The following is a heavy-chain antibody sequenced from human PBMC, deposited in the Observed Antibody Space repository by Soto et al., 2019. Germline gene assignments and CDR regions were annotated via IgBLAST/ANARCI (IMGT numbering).Heavy chain of an antibody. CDR2: ISGSGGST. D-gene: IGHD1-26*01. Sequence: PGGSLRLSCAASGFTFSSYAMSWVRQAPGKGLEWVSAISGSGGSTYYADSVKGRFTISRDNSKNTLYLQMNSLRAKDTAVYYCAKGEWELPTYYFDYWGQGTLVTVSS. CDR1: GFTFSSYA. J-gene: IGHJ4*02. V-gene: IGHV3-23*01. CDR3: AKGEWELPTYYFDY.